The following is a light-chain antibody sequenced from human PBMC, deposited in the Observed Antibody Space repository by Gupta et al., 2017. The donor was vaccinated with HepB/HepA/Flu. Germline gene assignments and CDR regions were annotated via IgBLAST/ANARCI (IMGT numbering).Light chain of an antibody. CDR3: QKYNSAPST. CDR1: QGISNY. V-gene: IGKV1-27*01. Sequence: DIQMTQSPSSLSASVGDRVTITCRASQGISNYLAWYQQKPGKVPKLMIYAASTVQTGVPSRFSGSGAGTYFTLTISSLQPEDVATYYYQKYNSAPSTFGPGTKVDIK. J-gene: IGKJ3*01. CDR2: AAS.